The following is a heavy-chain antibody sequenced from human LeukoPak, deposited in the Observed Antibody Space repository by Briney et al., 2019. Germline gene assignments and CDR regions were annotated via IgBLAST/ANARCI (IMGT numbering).Heavy chain of an antibody. CDR1: GGSISTYY. V-gene: IGHV4-59*01. J-gene: IGHJ6*03. Sequence: SETLSLTCTVSGGSISTYYWSWIRQPPGKGLEWIGYIYHSGSTNYNPSLKSRVTISVDTSQNQFYLKLSSVTAADTAVYYCARVSWFPGTSYYYMDVWGKGTTATVSS. D-gene: IGHD1-1*01. CDR3: ARVSWFPGTSYYYMDV. CDR2: IYHSGST.